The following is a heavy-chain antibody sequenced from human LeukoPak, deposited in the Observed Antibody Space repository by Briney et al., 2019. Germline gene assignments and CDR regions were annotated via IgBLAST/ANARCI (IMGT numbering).Heavy chain of an antibody. J-gene: IGHJ4*02. V-gene: IGHV3-30*02. CDR2: IWYDGSNK. CDR1: GFTFSSYG. CDR3: AKDVRRYYDSSGPLDY. Sequence: PGGSLRLSCAASGFTFSSYGMHWVRQAPGKGLEWVAVIWYDGSNKYYADSVKGRFTISRDNSKNTLYLQMNSLRVEDTAVYYCAKDVRRYYDSSGPLDYWGQGTLVTVSS. D-gene: IGHD3-22*01.